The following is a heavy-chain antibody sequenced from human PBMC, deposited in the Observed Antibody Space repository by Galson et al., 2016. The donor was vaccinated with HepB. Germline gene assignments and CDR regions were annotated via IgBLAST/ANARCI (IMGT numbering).Heavy chain of an antibody. J-gene: IGHJ4*02. Sequence: WVRQAPGKGLEWIGTIYYRGTTYYNPSLKSRLTMDVDTSKNQFSLKLSSVTAADTSVYYCARLVHGGTFFDSWGQGTLVTVSS. V-gene: IGHV4-39*01. D-gene: IGHD1-14*01. CDR3: ARLVHGGTFFDS. CDR2: IYYRGTT.